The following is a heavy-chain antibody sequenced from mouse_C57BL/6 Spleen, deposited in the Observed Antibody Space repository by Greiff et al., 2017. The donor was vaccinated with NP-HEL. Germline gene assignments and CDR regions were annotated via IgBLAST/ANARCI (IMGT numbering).Heavy chain of an antibody. V-gene: IGHV5-17*01. CDR3: ARGYYYGSSDVYFDY. Sequence: EVKLMESGGGLVKPGGSLKLSCAASGFTFSDYGMHWVRQAPEKGLEWVAYISSGSSTIYYADTVKGRFTISRDNAKNTLYLQMTSLRSEDTAMYYCARGYYYGSSDVYFDYWGQGTTLTVSS. CDR2: ISSGSSTI. D-gene: IGHD1-1*01. J-gene: IGHJ2*01. CDR1: GFTFSDYG.